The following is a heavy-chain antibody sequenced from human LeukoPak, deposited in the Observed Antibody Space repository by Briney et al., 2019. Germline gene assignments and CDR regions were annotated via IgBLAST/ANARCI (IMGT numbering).Heavy chain of an antibody. CDR2: IYWDDDK. V-gene: IGHV2-5*02. CDR1: GFSLSTSGVG. J-gene: IGHJ1*01. Sequence: SGPTLVNPTQTLTLTCTFSGFSLSTSGVGVGWIRQPPGKALEWLALIYWDDDKRYSPSLKSRLTITKDTSKNQVVLTMTNMDPVDTATYYCARNLNYYDSSGYEEYFQHWGQGTLVTVSS. CDR3: ARNLNYYDSSGYEEYFQH. D-gene: IGHD3-22*01.